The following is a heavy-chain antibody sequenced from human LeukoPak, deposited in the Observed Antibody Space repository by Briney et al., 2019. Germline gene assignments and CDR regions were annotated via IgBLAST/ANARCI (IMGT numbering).Heavy chain of an antibody. V-gene: IGHV1-3*01. CDR3: ARGGGQVLRYFDWLLPHDY. CDR2: INAGNGNT. CDR1: GYTFTSYA. D-gene: IGHD3-9*01. Sequence: ASVKVSCKASGYTFTSYAMHWVRQASGQRLEWMGWINAGNGNTKYSQKFQGRVTITRDTSASTAYMELSSLRSEDTAVYYCARGGGQVLRYFDWLLPHDYWGQGTLVTVSS. J-gene: IGHJ4*02.